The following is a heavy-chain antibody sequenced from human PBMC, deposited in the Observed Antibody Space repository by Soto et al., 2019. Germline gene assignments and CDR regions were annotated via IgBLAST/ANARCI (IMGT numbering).Heavy chain of an antibody. CDR1: GFIFRSYV. D-gene: IGHD1-1*01. CDR2: TSYDGSNT. Sequence: QVQLVESGGGVVQPGTSLRLSCVGSGFIFRSYVIHWVRQAPGKGLEWVALTSYDGSNTYYDDSVKGRFTNSSDNSRNTVDLNMDSLRLEDTSLYYCARWGTTGGLDFWGQGTLVTVSS. CDR3: ARWGTTGGLDF. J-gene: IGHJ4*02. V-gene: IGHV3-30*19.